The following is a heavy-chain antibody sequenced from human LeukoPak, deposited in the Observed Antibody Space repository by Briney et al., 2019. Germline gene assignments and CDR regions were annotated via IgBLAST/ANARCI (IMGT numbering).Heavy chain of an antibody. CDR1: GITFSRYS. V-gene: IGHV3-21*01. Sequence: GGSLRLSCAASGITFSRYSMNWVRQAPGKGPEWVSSISIGSTYIYYADSVKGRFTISRDNAKNSLYLQMNSLRAEDTAVYYCAELGITMIGGVWGKGTTVTISS. J-gene: IGHJ6*04. CDR2: ISIGSTYI. D-gene: IGHD3-10*02. CDR3: AELGITMIGGV.